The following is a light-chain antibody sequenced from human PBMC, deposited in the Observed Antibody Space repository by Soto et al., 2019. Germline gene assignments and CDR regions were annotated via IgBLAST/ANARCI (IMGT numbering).Light chain of an antibody. Sequence: QSALTQPASVSGSPGQSITISCTGTSSDVGGYNYVSWYQQHPGKAPKLMIYDVSNRPSGVSNRFSGSKSGNTTSLTISGLQAEDEAYYFCSSYTSSSTPLVFGGGIKLTVL. CDR1: SSDVGGYNY. CDR3: SSYTSSSTPLV. CDR2: DVS. V-gene: IGLV2-14*01. J-gene: IGLJ2*01.